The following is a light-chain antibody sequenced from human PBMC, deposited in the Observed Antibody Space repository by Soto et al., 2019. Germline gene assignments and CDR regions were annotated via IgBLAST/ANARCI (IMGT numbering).Light chain of an antibody. CDR3: QQLERYPST. J-gene: IGKJ4*01. CDR1: QSISSY. Sequence: DIQITQSPSSLSASVGDRVTITCQASQSISSYLNWYQQKPGKAPKLLIYAASSLQSGVPSRFSGSGSGTDFTLTISSLQPEDFATYYCQQLERYPSTFGGGTKVDIK. CDR2: AAS. V-gene: IGKV1-39*01.